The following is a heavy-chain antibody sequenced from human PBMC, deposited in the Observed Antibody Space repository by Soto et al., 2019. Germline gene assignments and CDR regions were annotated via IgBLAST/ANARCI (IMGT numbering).Heavy chain of an antibody. CDR2: INHSGST. Sequence: SETLSLTCAVYGGSFSGYYCSWIRQPPGKGLEWIGEINHSGSTNYNPSLKSRVTISVDTSKNQFSLKLSSVTAADTAVYYCARVKIFGVVNTGMDVWGQGTTVTVSS. J-gene: IGHJ6*02. D-gene: IGHD3-3*01. CDR3: ARVKIFGVVNTGMDV. V-gene: IGHV4-34*01. CDR1: GGSFSGYY.